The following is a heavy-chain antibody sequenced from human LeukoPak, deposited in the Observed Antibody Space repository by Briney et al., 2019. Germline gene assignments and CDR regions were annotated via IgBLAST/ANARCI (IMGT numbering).Heavy chain of an antibody. CDR3: AKDREGIVVVIGD. V-gene: IGHV3-48*03. CDR2: ISSSGSTI. CDR1: GSTFSSYE. J-gene: IGHJ4*02. Sequence: GRSLRLSCAASGSTFSSYEMNWVHQAPGKGLEWVSYISSSGSTIYYADSVKGRFTISRDNAKNSLYPQMNSLRAEDTAVYYCAKDREGIVVVIGDWGQGTLVTVSS. D-gene: IGHD2-21*01.